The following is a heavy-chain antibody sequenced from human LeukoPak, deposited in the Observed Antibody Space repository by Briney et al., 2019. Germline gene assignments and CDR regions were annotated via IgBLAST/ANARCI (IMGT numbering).Heavy chain of an antibody. CDR1: GFTFSSYS. CDR2: ISDSGATT. CDR3: ARLPTFYYDSSGYHYDY. D-gene: IGHD3-22*01. Sequence: GGSLRLSCAASGFTFSSYSMNWVRQAPGKGLEWVSAISDSGATTYYADSVRGRFTISKDKSKNTLYLQMDNLRAEDTGVYFCARLPTFYYDSSGYHYDYWGQGTLVTVSS. V-gene: IGHV3-23*01. J-gene: IGHJ4*02.